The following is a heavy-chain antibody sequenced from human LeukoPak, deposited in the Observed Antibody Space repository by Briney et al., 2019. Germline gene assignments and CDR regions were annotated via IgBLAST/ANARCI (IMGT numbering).Heavy chain of an antibody. CDR2: ISAYNGNT. Sequence: ASVKVSCKASGYTFTSYGISWVRQAPGQGLEWMGWISAYNGNTNYAQKLQGRVTMTTDASTSTAYMELRSLRSDDTAVYYCARGSEQLAKGPAPFDYWGQGTLVTVSS. V-gene: IGHV1-18*01. D-gene: IGHD6-6*01. CDR1: GYTFTSYG. J-gene: IGHJ4*02. CDR3: ARGSEQLAKGPAPFDY.